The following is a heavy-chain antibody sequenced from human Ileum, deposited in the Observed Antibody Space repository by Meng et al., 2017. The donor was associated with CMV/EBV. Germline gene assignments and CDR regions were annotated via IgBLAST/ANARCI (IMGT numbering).Heavy chain of an antibody. Sequence: GESLKISCAASGSTFSNYALHWVRQAPGKGLEWVAVISYDGSHQYYAESVKGRFTIPRDNSNNTLFLQMNSLRPDDTAVYYCARDDTWIQMYLLDSWGQGTLVTVSS. D-gene: IGHD5-18*01. CDR2: ISYDGSHQ. CDR1: GSTFSNYA. V-gene: IGHV3-30*04. CDR3: ARDDTWIQMYLLDS. J-gene: IGHJ4*02.